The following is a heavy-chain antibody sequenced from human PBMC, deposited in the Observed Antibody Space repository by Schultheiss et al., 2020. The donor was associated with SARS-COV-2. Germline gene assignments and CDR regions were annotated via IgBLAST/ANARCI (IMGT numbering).Heavy chain of an antibody. Sequence: GGSLRLSCTASAFTFSSYGMHWVRQAPGKGLEWVAVISYDGSNKYYADFVKGRFTISRDNSKNTLYLQMNSLRAEDTAVYYCARGGYSYGTDAFDIWGQGTMVTVSS. CDR2: ISYDGSNK. CDR1: AFTFSSYG. D-gene: IGHD5-18*01. CDR3: ARGGYSYGTDAFDI. J-gene: IGHJ3*02. V-gene: IGHV3-30*03.